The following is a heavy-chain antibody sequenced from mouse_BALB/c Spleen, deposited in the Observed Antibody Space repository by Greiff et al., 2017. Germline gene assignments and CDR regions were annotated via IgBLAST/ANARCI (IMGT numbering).Heavy chain of an antibody. Sequence: QVQLQQSGAELARPGASVKLSCKASGYTFTSYWMQWVKQRPGQGLEWIGAIYPGDGDTRYTQKFKGKATLTADKSSSTAYMQLSSLASEDSAVYYCARGDYGSSYDYAMDYWGQGTSVTVSS. CDR1: GYTFTSYW. D-gene: IGHD1-1*01. CDR3: ARGDYGSSYDYAMDY. V-gene: IGHV1-87*01. J-gene: IGHJ4*01. CDR2: IYPGDGDT.